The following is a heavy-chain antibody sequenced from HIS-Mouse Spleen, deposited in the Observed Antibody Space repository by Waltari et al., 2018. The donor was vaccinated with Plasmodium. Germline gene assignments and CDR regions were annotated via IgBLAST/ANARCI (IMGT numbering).Heavy chain of an antibody. Sequence: QVQLQQWGAGLLKPSETLSLTCAVYGGSFSGYYWSWIRQPPGKGLEGIGEINHSGSTNYNPALKSRVTISVDTSKNQFSLKLSSVTAADTAVYYCARAPIRDAFDIWGQGTMVTVSS. J-gene: IGHJ3*02. CDR1: GGSFSGYY. D-gene: IGHD3-9*01. V-gene: IGHV4-34*01. CDR2: INHSGST. CDR3: ARAPIRDAFDI.